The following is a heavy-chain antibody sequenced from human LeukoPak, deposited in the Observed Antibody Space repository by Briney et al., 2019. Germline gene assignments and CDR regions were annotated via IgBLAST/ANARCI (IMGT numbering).Heavy chain of an antibody. CDR3: ARAFNGKILEWSDY. CDR2: IRSSSSYI. V-gene: IGHV3-21*01. CDR1: GFTFSSYS. Sequence: PGGSLRLSCAASGFTFSSYSMNWVREAPGKGLEWVSSIRSSSSYIYYADSVKGRFTISRDNAKNSLYLQMNSLRAEDTAVYYCARAFNGKILEWSDYWGQGTLVTVSS. J-gene: IGHJ4*02. D-gene: IGHD3-3*01.